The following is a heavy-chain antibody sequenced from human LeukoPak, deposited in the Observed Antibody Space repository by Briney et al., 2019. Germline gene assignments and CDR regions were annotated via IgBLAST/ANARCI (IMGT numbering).Heavy chain of an antibody. J-gene: IGHJ3*02. D-gene: IGHD6-19*01. Sequence: SVTVSFTASVGTFSIYAISWVRQAPGQGREWMGGIIPIFGTANYAQKFQGRVTITTDESTSTAYMELSSLRSEDTAVYYCARDSRQEGIAVAGGDAFDIWGQGTMVTVSS. CDR2: IIPIFGTA. CDR3: ARDSRQEGIAVAGGDAFDI. V-gene: IGHV1-69*05. CDR1: VGTFSIYA.